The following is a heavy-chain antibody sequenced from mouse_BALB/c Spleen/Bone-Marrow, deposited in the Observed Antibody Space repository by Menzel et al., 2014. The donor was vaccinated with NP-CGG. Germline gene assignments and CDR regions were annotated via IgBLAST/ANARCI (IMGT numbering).Heavy chain of an antibody. CDR3: ARHGITRLLDY. CDR2: ISSSGSYT. V-gene: IGHV5-9-3*01. Sequence: LVESGGGLVKPGGSLKLSCAASGFTFSSYAMSWVRQTPEKRLEWVATISSSGSYTYYPDSVKGRFTISRDNAKNTLYLQMSSLRSEDTAMYYCARHGITRLLDYWGQGTTLTVSS. CDR1: GFTFSSYA. D-gene: IGHD2-4*01. J-gene: IGHJ2*01.